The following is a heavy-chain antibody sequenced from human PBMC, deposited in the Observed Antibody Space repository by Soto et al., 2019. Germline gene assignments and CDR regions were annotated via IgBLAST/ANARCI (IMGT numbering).Heavy chain of an antibody. CDR2: ISANGRST. Sequence: PGGSLRLSCAASGFTFSTYAMSWVRQAPGKGLEWVSGISANGRSTYYADSVRGRFTISRENSKNTLYLQMNSLRAEDTALYYCAKSTPAGIRWFDPWGQGTLVTVSS. CDR1: GFTFSTYA. D-gene: IGHD2-2*01. J-gene: IGHJ5*02. V-gene: IGHV3-23*01. CDR3: AKSTPAGIRWFDP.